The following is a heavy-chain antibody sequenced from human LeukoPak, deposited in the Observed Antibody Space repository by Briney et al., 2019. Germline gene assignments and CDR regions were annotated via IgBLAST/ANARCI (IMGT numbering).Heavy chain of an antibody. J-gene: IGHJ4*02. CDR3: ARDNSGVLDY. V-gene: IGHV4-31*03. CDR1: GGFISSGGYY. Sequence: SETLPLTCTVAGGFISSGGYYWSWIRQCPGKGLEWIGYIYYTGNTYYNPSLKSRVAISVDTSKNQFSLKLTSVTAADTAVYYCARDNSGVLDYWGQGTLVTVSS. CDR2: IYYTGNT. D-gene: IGHD3-10*01.